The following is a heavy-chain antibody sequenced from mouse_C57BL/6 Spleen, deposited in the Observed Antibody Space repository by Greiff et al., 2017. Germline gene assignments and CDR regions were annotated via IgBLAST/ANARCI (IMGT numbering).Heavy chain of an antibody. CDR1: GFSFNTYA. CDR2: IRSKSNNYAT. J-gene: IGHJ2*01. CDR3: VRQSFRGYFDY. Sequence: EVKVVESGGGLVQPKGSLKLSCAASGFSFNTYAMNWVRQAPGKGLEWVARIRSKSNNYATYYADSVKDRFTISRDDSESMLYLQMNNLKTEDTAMYYCVRQSFRGYFDYWGQGTTLTVSS. V-gene: IGHV10-1*01.